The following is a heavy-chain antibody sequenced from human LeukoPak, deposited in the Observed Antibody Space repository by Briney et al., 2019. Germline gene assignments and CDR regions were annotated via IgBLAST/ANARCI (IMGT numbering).Heavy chain of an antibody. D-gene: IGHD5-18*01. CDR3: ATRIGGYSSLFDAGHYYYYMDV. Sequence: GASVKVSCKASGGTFSSHAISWVRQAPGQGLEWMGGIIPIFGTANYAQKFQGRVTITTDESTSTAYMELSSLRSEDTAVYYCATRIGGYSSLFDAGHYYYYMDVWGKGTTVTVSS. CDR1: GGTFSSHA. J-gene: IGHJ6*03. CDR2: IIPIFGTA. V-gene: IGHV1-69*05.